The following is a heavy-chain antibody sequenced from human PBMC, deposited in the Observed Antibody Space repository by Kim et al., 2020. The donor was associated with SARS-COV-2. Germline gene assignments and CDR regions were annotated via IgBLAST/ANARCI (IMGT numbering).Heavy chain of an antibody. D-gene: IGHD5-12*01. CDR1: YY. CDR2: IYPYSGVS. V-gene: IGHV1-2*02. J-gene: IGHJ4*01. Sequence: YYMHWVKQSHGNILDWIGYIYPYSGVSSFNQKFKGKATLTVDKSSSTAYMELRSLTSEDSAVYYCAGAQATPYFDYWGQGTTLTVSS. CDR3: AGAQATPYFDY.